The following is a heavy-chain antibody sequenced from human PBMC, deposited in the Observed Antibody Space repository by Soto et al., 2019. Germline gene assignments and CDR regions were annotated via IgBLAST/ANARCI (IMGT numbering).Heavy chain of an antibody. CDR1: GGTFSSYA. CDR3: ARIXGLSGTKRCHNGMRYFYGTVV. V-gene: IGHV1-69*13. Sequence: SVEDHCYASGGTFSSYAISLVRQAPGQGLEWMGGIIPIFGTANYAQKFQGRVTITADETTSTAYMELSSLRSEDTAVDYSARIXGLSGTKRCHNGMRYFYGTVVWGKGTLATV. CDR2: IIPIFGTA. D-gene: IGHD3-10*01. J-gene: IGHJ6*01.